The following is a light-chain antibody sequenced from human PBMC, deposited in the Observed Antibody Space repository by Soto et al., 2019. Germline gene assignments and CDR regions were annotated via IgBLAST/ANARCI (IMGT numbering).Light chain of an antibody. CDR2: DAS. Sequence: AFTQSPGTPSLSLGESATLHCTASQNVARNYLAWFQQRPGQAPRLLIYDASTRATGIPDRGSGSESWTDCTRNISRLQTEDVSVYFGQQYATSPLTFGGGTKVDIK. V-gene: IGKV3-20*01. CDR1: QNVARNY. J-gene: IGKJ4*02. CDR3: QQYATSPLT.